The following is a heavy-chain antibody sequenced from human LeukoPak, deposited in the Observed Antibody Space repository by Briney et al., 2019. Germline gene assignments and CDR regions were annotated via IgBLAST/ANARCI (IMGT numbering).Heavy chain of an antibody. CDR2: FYYSGST. J-gene: IGHJ4*02. CDR3: ARLWRAAIDY. D-gene: IGHD1-1*01. CDR1: GGSISSSSYY. Sequence: SETLSLTCTVVSGGSISSSSYYWGWIRQPPGKGLEWIGSFYYSGSTYYNPSLKSRVTISADTSKNQFSLKLSSVTAADTAVYYCARLWRAAIDYGGQGILVAVSS. V-gene: IGHV4-39*01.